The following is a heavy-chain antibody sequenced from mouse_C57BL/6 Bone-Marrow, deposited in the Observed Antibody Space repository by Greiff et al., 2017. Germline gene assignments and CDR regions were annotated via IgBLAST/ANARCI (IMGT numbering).Heavy chain of an antibody. J-gene: IGHJ3*01. V-gene: IGHV5-17*01. CDR1: GFTFSDYG. D-gene: IGHD2-12*01. Sequence: EVKLMESGGGLVKPGGSLKLSCAASGFTFSDYGMHWVRQAPEKGLEWVAYISSGSSTIYYAVTVKGRFTISRDNAKNTLFLQMTSLRSEDTAMYYGAGGDYNYEGAWFAYWGQGTLVTVSA. CDR3: AGGDYNYEGAWFAY. CDR2: ISSGSSTI.